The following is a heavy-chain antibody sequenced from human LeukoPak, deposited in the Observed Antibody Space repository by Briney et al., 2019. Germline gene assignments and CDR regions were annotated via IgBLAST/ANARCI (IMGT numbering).Heavy chain of an antibody. D-gene: IGHD4/OR15-4a*01. J-gene: IGHJ4*02. CDR3: ARRAGAYSHPYDY. CDR1: GFTVSTNS. V-gene: IGHV3-53*01. CDR2: IYSDNT. Sequence: ESGGSLRLSCTVSGFTVSTNSMSWVRQAPEKGLEWVSFIYSDNTHYSDSVKGRFTISRDNSKNTLYLQMNSLRAEDTAVYYCARRAGAYSHPYDYWGQGTLVTVSS.